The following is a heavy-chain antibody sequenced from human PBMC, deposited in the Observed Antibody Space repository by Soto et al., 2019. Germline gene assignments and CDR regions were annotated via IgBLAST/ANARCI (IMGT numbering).Heavy chain of an antibody. CDR1: GFTFSSYA. J-gene: IGHJ4*02. CDR3: VPFDILTGYYVVRPNDKFDY. Sequence: GGSLRLSCSASGFTFSSYAMHWVRQAPGKGLEYVSAISSNGGSTYYADSVKGRFTISRDNSKNTLYLQMSSLSAEDTALYYCVPFDILTGYYVVRPNDKFDYWGQGTLVTVSS. D-gene: IGHD3-9*01. V-gene: IGHV3-64D*08. CDR2: ISSNGGST.